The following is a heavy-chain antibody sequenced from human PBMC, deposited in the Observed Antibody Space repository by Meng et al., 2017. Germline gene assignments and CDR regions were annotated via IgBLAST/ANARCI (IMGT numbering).Heavy chain of an antibody. CDR2: IIPIFGTA. J-gene: IGHJ4*02. Sequence: QVQLVHSGAEVKKPGASGKVSCKASGGTFSSYAISWVGQAPGQGLEWMGGIIPIFGTANYAQKFQGRVTITADESTSTAYMELSSLRSEDTAVYYCARDDYSNYLPFDYWGQGTLVTVSS. D-gene: IGHD4-11*01. V-gene: IGHV1-69*01. CDR3: ARDDYSNYLPFDY. CDR1: GGTFSSYA.